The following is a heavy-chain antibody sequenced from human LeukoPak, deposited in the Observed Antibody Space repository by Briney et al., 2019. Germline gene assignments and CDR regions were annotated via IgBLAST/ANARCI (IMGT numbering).Heavy chain of an antibody. V-gene: IGHV1-2*02. D-gene: IGHD1-20*01. Sequence: ASVTVSCKASGYTFTGYYMHWVRQAPGQGLEWMGWINPNSGGTNYAQKFQGRVTMTRDTSISTAYMELSRLRSDDTAVYYCARGDYNWNDGERYYGKDVWGQGTTVTVSS. CDR2: INPNSGGT. CDR1: GYTFTGYY. J-gene: IGHJ6*02. CDR3: ARGDYNWNDGERYYGKDV.